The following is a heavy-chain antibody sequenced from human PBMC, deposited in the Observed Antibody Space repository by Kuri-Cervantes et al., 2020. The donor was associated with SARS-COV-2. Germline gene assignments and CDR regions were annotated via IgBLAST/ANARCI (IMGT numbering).Heavy chain of an antibody. CDR2: IKEDGSGQ. V-gene: IGHV3-7*03. D-gene: IGHD3-3*01. CDR3: ARRYTDVLGFLEWPGKTQYYYYIDV. Sequence: GESLKISCAASGFIFSNFWMNWVRQAPEKGLEWVAKIKEDGSGQYYVDSVKGRFTISRDNAKNTLYLQMNSLRAEDTAVYYCARRYTDVLGFLEWPGKTQYYYYIDVWGKGTTVTVSS. J-gene: IGHJ6*03. CDR1: GFIFSNFW.